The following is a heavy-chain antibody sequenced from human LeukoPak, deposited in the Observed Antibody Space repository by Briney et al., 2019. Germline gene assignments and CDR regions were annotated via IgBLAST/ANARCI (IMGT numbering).Heavy chain of an antibody. CDR1: GASISSGSFY. D-gene: IGHD6-13*01. V-gene: IGHV4-61*02. Sequence: SETLSLTCTVSGASISSGSFYWNWIRQPAGTGLEWVGRSYSSGSYNYNPSLKSRVTISVDTSKNQFSLKLTSVTAKDTAVYYCARAYSPTDYFDYWGQGTLVTVSS. CDR2: SYSSGSY. J-gene: IGHJ4*02. CDR3: ARAYSPTDYFDY.